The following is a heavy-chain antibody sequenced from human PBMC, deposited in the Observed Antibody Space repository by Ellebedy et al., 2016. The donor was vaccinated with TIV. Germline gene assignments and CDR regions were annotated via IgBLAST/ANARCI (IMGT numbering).Heavy chain of an antibody. CDR1: GYTFTSYD. D-gene: IGHD3-22*01. J-gene: IGHJ4*02. CDR3: ASGSDSSGYLD. CDR2: MNPNSGNT. Sequence: ASVKVSCXASGYTFTSYDINWVRQATGQGLEWMGWMNPNSGNTGYAQKFQGRVTITADKSTSTAYMELSSLRSEDTAVYYCASGSDSSGYLDWGQGTLVTVSS. V-gene: IGHV1-8*01.